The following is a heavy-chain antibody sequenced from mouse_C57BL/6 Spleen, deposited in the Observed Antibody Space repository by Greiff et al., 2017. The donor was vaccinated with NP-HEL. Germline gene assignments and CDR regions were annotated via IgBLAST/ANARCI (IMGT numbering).Heavy chain of an antibody. CDR2: INYDGSST. Sequence: EVRLVESEGGLVQPGSSMKLSCTASGFTFSDYYMAWVRQVPEKGLEWVANINYDGSSTYYLDSLKSRFIISRDNAKNILYLQMSSLKSEDTATYYCARWGYDYDGRFFDYWGQGTTLTVSS. V-gene: IGHV5-16*01. J-gene: IGHJ2*01. CDR1: GFTFSDYY. D-gene: IGHD2-4*01. CDR3: ARWGYDYDGRFFDY.